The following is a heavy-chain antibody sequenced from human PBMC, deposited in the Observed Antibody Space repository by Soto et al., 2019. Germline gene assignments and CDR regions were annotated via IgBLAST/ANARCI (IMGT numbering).Heavy chain of an antibody. J-gene: IGHJ4*02. CDR2: INPDGSQK. Sequence: PGGSLRLSCEASGFAFSSAWMSWVRQSPEKGLDWVATINPDGSQKQYLDSLKGRFTISRDNTKNSLYLQMNNLRADDTAIYYCTKDGHVWAPFDYWGQGTLVTVSS. CDR1: GFAFSSAW. V-gene: IGHV3-7*03. D-gene: IGHD7-27*01. CDR3: TKDGHVWAPFDY.